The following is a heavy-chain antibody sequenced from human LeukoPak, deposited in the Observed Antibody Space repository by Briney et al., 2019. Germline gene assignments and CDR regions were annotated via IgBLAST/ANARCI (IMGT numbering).Heavy chain of an antibody. Sequence: ASVKVSCKVSGYTLTELSMHWVRQAPGKGLEWMGGFDPEDGETIYAQKFQGRVTMTEDTSTDTAYMELCSLRSEDTAVYYCATTPVLRFLEWLYREAWFDPWGQGTLVTVSS. CDR2: FDPEDGET. J-gene: IGHJ5*02. CDR1: GYTLTELS. V-gene: IGHV1-24*01. D-gene: IGHD3-3*01. CDR3: ATTPVLRFLEWLYREAWFDP.